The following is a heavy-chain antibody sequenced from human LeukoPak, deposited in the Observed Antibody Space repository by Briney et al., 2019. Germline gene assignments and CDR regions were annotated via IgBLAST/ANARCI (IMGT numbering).Heavy chain of an antibody. CDR2: FDPEDGET. CDR1: GYTLTELS. Sequence: ASVKVSCKVSGYTLTELSMHWVRQAPGKGLEWMGGFDPEDGETIYAQKFQGRVTMTRDMSTSTVYMELSSLRSEDTAVYYCARDGVVMITFGGVIVPYYYYMDVWGKGTTVTVSS. V-gene: IGHV1-24*01. D-gene: IGHD3-16*02. CDR3: ARDGVVMITFGGVIVPYYYYMDV. J-gene: IGHJ6*03.